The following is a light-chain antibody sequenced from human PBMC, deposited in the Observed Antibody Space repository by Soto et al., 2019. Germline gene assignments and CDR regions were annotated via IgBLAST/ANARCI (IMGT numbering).Light chain of an antibody. V-gene: IGLV2-14*01. CDR3: SSYTNTGIYV. CDR2: DVS. CDR1: SSDVGGYDY. Sequence: QAVLTQPASVSGSPGQSITISCTGTSSDVGGYDYVSWYQQYPGKAPKLMIYDVSNRPSGVSNRFSGSKSANTASLTISGLQSEDEADYYCSSYTNTGIYVFGTGTKLTVL. J-gene: IGLJ1*01.